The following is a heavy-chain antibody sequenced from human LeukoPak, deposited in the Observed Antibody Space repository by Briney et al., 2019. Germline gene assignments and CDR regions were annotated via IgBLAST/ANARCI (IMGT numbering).Heavy chain of an antibody. CDR3: ARGPDSSGWYV. J-gene: IGHJ6*02. CDR2: INHSGST. CDR1: GGSFSGYY. V-gene: IGHV4-34*01. Sequence: SETLSLTSAVYGGSFSGYYWSWIRQPPGKGLEWIGEINHSGSTNYNPSLKSRVTISVDTSKNQFSPKLSSVTAADTAVYYCARGPDSSGWYVWGQGTTVTVSS. D-gene: IGHD6-19*01.